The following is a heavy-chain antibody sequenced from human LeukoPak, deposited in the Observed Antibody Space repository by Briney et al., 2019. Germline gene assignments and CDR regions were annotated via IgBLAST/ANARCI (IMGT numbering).Heavy chain of an antibody. Sequence: GGSLRLSCAAFGFRFSTYWMSWVRQAPGKGLEWVANIKEDGSEKYYVDSVKGRFTISRDNAKNSLFLQMNSLRVDDTAVYYCARGGSYYANWGQGTLVTVSS. CDR2: IKEDGSEK. CDR1: GFRFSTYW. CDR3: ARGGSYYAN. J-gene: IGHJ4*02. V-gene: IGHV3-7*04. D-gene: IGHD3-10*01.